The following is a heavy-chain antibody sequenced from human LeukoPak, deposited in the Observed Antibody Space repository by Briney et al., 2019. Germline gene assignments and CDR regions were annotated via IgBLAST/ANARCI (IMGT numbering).Heavy chain of an antibody. J-gene: IGHJ4*02. CDR1: GGSISSGGYY. Sequence: NSSETLSLTCTVSGGSISSGGYYWSWIRQPPGKGLEWIGYIYYSGSTNYNPSLKSRVTISVDTSKNQFSLKLSSVTAADTAVYCCARDHPPGDYWGQGTLVTVSS. CDR2: IYYSGST. V-gene: IGHV4-61*08. CDR3: ARDHPPGDY.